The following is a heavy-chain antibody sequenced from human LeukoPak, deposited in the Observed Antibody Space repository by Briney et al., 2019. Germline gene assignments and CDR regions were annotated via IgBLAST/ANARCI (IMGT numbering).Heavy chain of an antibody. Sequence: SETLSLTCAVYGGSFSGYYWSWIRQPPGKGLEWIGEINHSGSTNYNPSLKSRVTISVDTSKNQLSLKLSSVTAADTAVYYCARRAASQDYWGQGTLVTVSS. V-gene: IGHV4-34*01. D-gene: IGHD6-25*01. CDR1: GGSFSGYY. CDR2: INHSGST. CDR3: ARRAASQDY. J-gene: IGHJ4*02.